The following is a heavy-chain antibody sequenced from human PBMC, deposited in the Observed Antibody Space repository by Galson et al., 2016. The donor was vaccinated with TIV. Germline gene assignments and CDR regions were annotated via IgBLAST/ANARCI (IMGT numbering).Heavy chain of an antibody. Sequence: ETLSLTCIVSGGSIITKSYYWGWIRQPPGKGLEWIGIVYDNGNAYYNPSLKRRVTISVDTSKNQSSLKLTSVTAADTAVYYCARERTPPGPDNDTWFDPWGHGILVTVSS. V-gene: IGHV4-39*07. J-gene: IGHJ5*02. D-gene: IGHD3-22*01. CDR3: ARERTPPGPDNDTWFDP. CDR2: VYDNGNA. CDR1: GGSIITKSYY.